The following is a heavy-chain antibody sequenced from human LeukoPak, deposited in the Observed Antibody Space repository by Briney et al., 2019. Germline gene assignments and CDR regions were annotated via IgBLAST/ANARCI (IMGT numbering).Heavy chain of an antibody. CDR1: GGSISSSSYY. CDR2: IYYSGNT. Sequence: SETLSLTCTVSGGSISSSSYYWGWIRQPPGKGLEWIGNIYYSGNTYYNAPLKSQVSISIDTSKNQFSLKLSSVTAADTAVYYCARVYGSGSYYNGYYYYYMDVWGKGTTVTISS. J-gene: IGHJ6*03. CDR3: ARVYGSGSYYNGYYYYYMDV. D-gene: IGHD3-10*01. V-gene: IGHV4-39*01.